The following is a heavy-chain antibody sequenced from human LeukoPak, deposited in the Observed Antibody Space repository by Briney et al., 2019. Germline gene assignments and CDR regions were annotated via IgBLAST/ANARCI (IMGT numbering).Heavy chain of an antibody. V-gene: IGHV3-48*03. Sequence: GSLRLSCAASGFTFSSYEMNWVRQAPGKGLEWVSYISSGSTIYDADSVKGRFTISRDNAKNSLYLQMNSLRVEDTAVYYCARESIAVAGAPFDYWGQGTLVTVSS. CDR2: ISSGSTI. CDR1: GFTFSSYE. CDR3: ARESIAVAGAPFDY. J-gene: IGHJ4*02. D-gene: IGHD6-19*01.